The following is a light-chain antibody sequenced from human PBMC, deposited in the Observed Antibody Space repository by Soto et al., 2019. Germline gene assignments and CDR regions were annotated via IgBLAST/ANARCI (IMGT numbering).Light chain of an antibody. CDR1: QSVFSS. Sequence: EIVLTESPATLSLSPGERATLSCRASQSVFSSLAWYQQKPGQAPRLLIYDASNRATGIPARFSGSGSGTDFTLTISGLEPEDFAVYYCQQRSNWPLTFGGGTMVDIK. V-gene: IGKV3-11*01. J-gene: IGKJ4*01. CDR2: DAS. CDR3: QQRSNWPLT.